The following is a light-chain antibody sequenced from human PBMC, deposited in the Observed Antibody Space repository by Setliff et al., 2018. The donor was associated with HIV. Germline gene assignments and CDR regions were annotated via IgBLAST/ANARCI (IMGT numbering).Light chain of an antibody. CDR1: SSDVGGYNY. CDR3: SSYTSSSPYV. Sequence: QSVLTQPASVSGSPGQSITISCTGTSSDVGGYNYVSWYQQHPGKAPKLMICDVSNRPSGVSNRFSGSKSGSTASLTISGLQAEDEADYYCSSYTSSSPYVFGTGTKVNVL. V-gene: IGLV2-14*03. CDR2: DVS. J-gene: IGLJ1*01.